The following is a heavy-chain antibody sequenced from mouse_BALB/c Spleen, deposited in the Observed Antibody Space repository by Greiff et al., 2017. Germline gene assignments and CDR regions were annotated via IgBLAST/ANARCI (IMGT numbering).Heavy chain of an antibody. Sequence: VMLVESGPGLVAPSQSLSITCTVSGFSLTSYGVHWVRQPPGKGLEWLGVIWAGGSTNYNSALMSRLSISKDNSKSQVFLKMNSLQTDDTAMYYCARDRHYGNSYYFDYWGQGTTLTVSS. CDR3: ARDRHYGNSYYFDY. V-gene: IGHV2-9*02. J-gene: IGHJ2*01. D-gene: IGHD2-1*01. CDR2: IWAGGST. CDR1: GFSLTSYG.